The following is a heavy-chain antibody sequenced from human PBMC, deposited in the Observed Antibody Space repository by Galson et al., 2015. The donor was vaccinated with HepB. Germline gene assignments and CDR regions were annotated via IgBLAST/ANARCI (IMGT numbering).Heavy chain of an antibody. J-gene: IGHJ4*02. CDR2: ISRGGGTS. CDR1: GFTFTSYG. D-gene: IGHD2/OR15-2a*01. CDR3: VRGTTAPDY. Sequence: SLRLSCAACGFTFTSYGMSWVRQAPGKGLECVSAISRGGGTSDYADSVKGRFTVSRDSSTNTLYLQMNGLRADDTAIYYCVRGTTAPDYWGQGNLVT. V-gene: IGHV3-23*01.